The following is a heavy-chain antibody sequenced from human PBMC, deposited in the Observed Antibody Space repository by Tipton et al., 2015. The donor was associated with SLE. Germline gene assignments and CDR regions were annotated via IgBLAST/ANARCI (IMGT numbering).Heavy chain of an antibody. V-gene: IGHV3-30*02. CDR3: ARDLSFKMDV. CDR1: AFTFSSYG. J-gene: IGHJ6*02. Sequence: SLRLSCAASAFTFSSYGMHWVRQAPGKGLQWVAFIRSDGSNKFYTDSVKGRFTISRDNSMNTLFLQMNSLRAEDTAVYYCARDLSFKMDVWGQGTPVTVSS. CDR2: IRSDGSNK.